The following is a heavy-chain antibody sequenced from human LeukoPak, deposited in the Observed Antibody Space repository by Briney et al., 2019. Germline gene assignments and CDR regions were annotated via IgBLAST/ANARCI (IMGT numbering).Heavy chain of an antibody. CDR2: IRFDGTNE. Sequence: GGSLRLSCAASGFTFSSYAMNWVRQSPGTGLEWVASIRFDGTNEYYADSVHGRFTISRDNSKNTLFLDMHSVRSEDAAVYYCAKPPPVSYTYFDSWGPGTMVIVSS. D-gene: IGHD3-16*02. CDR3: AKPPPVSYTYFDS. V-gene: IGHV3-30*02. J-gene: IGHJ4*02. CDR1: GFTFSSYA.